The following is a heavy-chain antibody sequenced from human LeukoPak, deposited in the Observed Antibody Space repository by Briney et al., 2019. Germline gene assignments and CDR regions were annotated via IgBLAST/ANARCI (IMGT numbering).Heavy chain of an antibody. CDR3: ARGRGPKFDYGDHNWFDP. Sequence: GGSLRLSCAGSGFTFGSHWMSWVRQAPGKGLEWVAVISYDGSNKYYADSVKGRFTISRDNSKNTLYLQMNSLRAEDTAVYYCARGRGPKFDYGDHNWFDPWGQGTLVTVSS. J-gene: IGHJ5*02. V-gene: IGHV3-30-3*01. CDR2: ISYDGSNK. D-gene: IGHD4-17*01. CDR1: GFTFGSHW.